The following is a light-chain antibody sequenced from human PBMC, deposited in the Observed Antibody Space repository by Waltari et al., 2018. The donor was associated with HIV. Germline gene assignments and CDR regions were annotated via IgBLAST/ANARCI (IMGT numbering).Light chain of an antibody. V-gene: IGLV2-23*02. CDR1: SSDVGSYNL. J-gene: IGLJ3*02. CDR3: CSYAGSWV. Sequence: QSALTQPAPVSGSPGQSITISCTGTSSDVGSYNLVSWYQQHPGKSPKLISYEVGRRPSAVSNRFSGSKSGNTASLTNSGLEAEDEADYYCCSYAGSWVFGGGTKLTVL. CDR2: EVG.